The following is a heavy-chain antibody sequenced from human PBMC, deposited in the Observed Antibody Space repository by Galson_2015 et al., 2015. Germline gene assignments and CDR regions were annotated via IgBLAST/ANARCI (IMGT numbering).Heavy chain of an antibody. Sequence: SLRLSCAASGFTFSSYAMSWVRQAPGKGLEWVSAISGSGGSTYYADSVKGRFTISRDNSKNTQYLQMNSLRAEDTAVYYCAKFGNYYDSSGYYGPDYWGQGTLVTVSS. D-gene: IGHD3-22*01. CDR3: AKFGNYYDSSGYYGPDY. CDR1: GFTFSSYA. CDR2: ISGSGGST. V-gene: IGHV3-23*01. J-gene: IGHJ4*02.